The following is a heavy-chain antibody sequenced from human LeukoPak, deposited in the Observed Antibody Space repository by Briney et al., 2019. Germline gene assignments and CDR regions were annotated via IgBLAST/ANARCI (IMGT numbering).Heavy chain of an antibody. D-gene: IGHD3-10*01. Sequence: PSETLSLTCAVYGGSFSGYYWSRIRQPPGKGLEWIGEINHSGSTNYNPSLKSRVTISVDTSKNQFSLKLSSVTAADTAVYYCAREGVITMVRGVIIRGYYGMDVWGQGTTVTVSS. J-gene: IGHJ6*02. V-gene: IGHV4-34*01. CDR2: INHSGST. CDR3: AREGVITMVRGVIIRGYYGMDV. CDR1: GGSFSGYY.